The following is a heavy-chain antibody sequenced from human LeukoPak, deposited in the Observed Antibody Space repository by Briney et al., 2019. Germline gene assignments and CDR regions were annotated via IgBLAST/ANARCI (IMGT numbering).Heavy chain of an antibody. V-gene: IGHV1-18*01. Sequence: GASVKVSCKASGYTFTSYGISWVRQAPGQGLEWMGWISAYNGNTNYAQKLQGIVTMTTDTSTSTAYMELRSLRSDDTAVYYCATLLLGNYVDYWGQGTLVTVSS. D-gene: IGHD2-21*01. J-gene: IGHJ4*02. CDR3: ATLLLGNYVDY. CDR1: GYTFTSYG. CDR2: ISAYNGNT.